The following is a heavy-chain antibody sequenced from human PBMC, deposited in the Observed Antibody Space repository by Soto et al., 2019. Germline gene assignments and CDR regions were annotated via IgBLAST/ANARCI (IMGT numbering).Heavy chain of an antibody. CDR1: GYSFTSYD. V-gene: IGHV1-8*01. CDR3: AREGYCSSTSCPDAFDI. J-gene: IGHJ3*02. Sequence: GASVKVSCKASGYSFTSYDINWVRQATGQGLEWMGWMNPNSGNTGYAQKFQGRVTMTRNTSISTAYMELSSVTAADTAVYYCAREGYCSSTSCPDAFDIWGQGTMVTVSS. D-gene: IGHD2-2*01. CDR2: MNPNSGNT.